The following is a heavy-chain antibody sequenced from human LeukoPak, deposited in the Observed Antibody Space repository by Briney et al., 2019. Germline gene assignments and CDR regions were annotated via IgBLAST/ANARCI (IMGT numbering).Heavy chain of an antibody. D-gene: IGHD3-16*01. CDR3: ASKRSEAYVYAFDI. J-gene: IGHJ3*02. CDR2: ISSSSSSTI. Sequence: GGSLRLSCAASGFTFSSYSMNWVRQAPGKGLEWVSYISSSSSSTIYYADSVKGRFTISRDNAKNSLYLQMNSLRDEDTAVYYCASKRSEAYVYAFDIWGQGTMVTVSS. CDR1: GFTFSSYS. V-gene: IGHV3-48*02.